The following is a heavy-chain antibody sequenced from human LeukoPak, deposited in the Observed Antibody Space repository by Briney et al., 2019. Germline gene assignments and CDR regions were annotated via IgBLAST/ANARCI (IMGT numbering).Heavy chain of an antibody. D-gene: IGHD3-9*01. V-gene: IGHV1-69*01. CDR3: ARDHDDILTGYSTYYYYGMDV. CDR2: IIPIFGTA. Sequence: ASAKVSCKASGGTFSSYAISWVRQAPGQGLEWMGGIIPIFGTANYAQKFQGRVTITADESTSTAYMELSSLRSEDTAVYYCARDHDDILTGYSTYYYYGMDVWGQGTTVTVSS. CDR1: GGTFSSYA. J-gene: IGHJ6*02.